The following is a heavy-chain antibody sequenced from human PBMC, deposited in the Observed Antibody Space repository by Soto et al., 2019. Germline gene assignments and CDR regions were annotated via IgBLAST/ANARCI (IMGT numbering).Heavy chain of an antibody. CDR2: IKQDGSEK. Sequence: GGSLRLSCAASGFTFSSYWMSWVRQAPGKGLEWVANIKQDGSEKYYVDSVKGRFTISRDNAKNSLYLQMNSLRAEDTAVYYCARDPLLWFGELTSEAGWGQGTLVTVSS. CDR1: GFTFSSYW. V-gene: IGHV3-7*05. J-gene: IGHJ4*02. D-gene: IGHD3-10*01. CDR3: ARDPLLWFGELTSEAG.